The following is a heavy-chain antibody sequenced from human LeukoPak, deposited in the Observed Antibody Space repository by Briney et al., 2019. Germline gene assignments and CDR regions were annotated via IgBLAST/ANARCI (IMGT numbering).Heavy chain of an antibody. CDR1: LFTSSHYA. Sequence: PGGSLRLSCAASLFTSSHYAISCVRQVPGKGLEWVSSISGYTGRTYYADSVKGRFTISRDNSNDRVYLQMNSLRAEDTALYCCAKCLGGDEKVDAFDVWGQGTRVTVSS. CDR2: ISGYTGRT. J-gene: IGHJ3*01. CDR3: AKCLGGDEKVDAFDV. D-gene: IGHD5/OR15-5a*01. V-gene: IGHV3-23*01.